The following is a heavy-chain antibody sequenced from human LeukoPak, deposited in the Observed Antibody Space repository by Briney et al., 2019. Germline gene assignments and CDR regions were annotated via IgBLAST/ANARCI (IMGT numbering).Heavy chain of an antibody. D-gene: IGHD3-22*01. CDR1: GGTFSSYA. Sequence: GASVKVSCTASGGTFSSYAISWVRQAPGQGLEWMGGIIPIFGTANYAQKFQGRVTITADESTSTAYMELSSLRSEDTAVHYCRGQSSSGYPPEFDYWGQGTLVTVSS. CDR3: RGQSSSGYPPEFDY. V-gene: IGHV1-69*13. CDR2: IIPIFGTA. J-gene: IGHJ4*02.